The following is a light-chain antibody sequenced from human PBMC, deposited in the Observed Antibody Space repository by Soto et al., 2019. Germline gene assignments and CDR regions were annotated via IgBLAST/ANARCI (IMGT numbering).Light chain of an antibody. V-gene: IGKV1-9*01. Sequence: DMQLTQSPSFLSASVGDRVTITCRASQNINTFLAWYQQKQGKAPNLLIVAASTLLGGVPSRFSCSGSGTEFTLTISSQQPEDFATYYCQLLNTYPFTFGPGTKVEI. J-gene: IGKJ3*01. CDR2: AAS. CDR1: QNINTF. CDR3: QLLNTYPFT.